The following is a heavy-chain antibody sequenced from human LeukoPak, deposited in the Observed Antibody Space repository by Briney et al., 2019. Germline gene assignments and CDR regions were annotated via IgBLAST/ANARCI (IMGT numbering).Heavy chain of an antibody. CDR2: IKSKIGGGTT. CDR3: TTLDD. V-gene: IGHV3-15*01. Sequence: PGGSLRPSCEASGFTFSNAWMSWVRQAPGKGLEWLGRIKSKIGGGTTDYAVPVKGRFTISRDDSKNTLYLQMNSLKTEDTAVYYCTTLDDWGQGTLVTVSS. CDR1: GFTFSNAW. J-gene: IGHJ4*02.